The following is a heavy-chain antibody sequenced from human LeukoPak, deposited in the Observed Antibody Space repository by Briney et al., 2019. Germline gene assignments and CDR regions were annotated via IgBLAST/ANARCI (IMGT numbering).Heavy chain of an antibody. CDR2: ISGSGGST. V-gene: IGHV3-23*01. CDR1: GFTFSSYA. CDR3: ARVIKYYYGSGSWSFDY. D-gene: IGHD3-10*01. Sequence: GGSLRLSCAASGFTFSSYAMSWVRQAPGKGLEWVSAISGSGGSTYYADSVKGRFTISTDNAKNSLYLQMNSLRAEDTAVYYCARVIKYYYGSGSWSFDYWGQGTLVTVSS. J-gene: IGHJ4*02.